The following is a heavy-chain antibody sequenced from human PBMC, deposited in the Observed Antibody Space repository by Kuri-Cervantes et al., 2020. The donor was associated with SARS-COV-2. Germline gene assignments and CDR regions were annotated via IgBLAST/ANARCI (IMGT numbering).Heavy chain of an antibody. CDR3: ARARQWLVGYFQH. D-gene: IGHD6-19*01. CDR1: GFTFSSYW. V-gene: IGHV3-48*04. J-gene: IGHJ1*01. CDR2: ISSSGSTI. Sequence: GGSLRLSCAASGFTFSSYWTSWVRQAPGKGLEWVSYISSSGSTIYYADSVKGRFTISRDNAKNSLYLQMNSLRAEDTAVYYCARARQWLVGYFQHWGQGTLVTVSS.